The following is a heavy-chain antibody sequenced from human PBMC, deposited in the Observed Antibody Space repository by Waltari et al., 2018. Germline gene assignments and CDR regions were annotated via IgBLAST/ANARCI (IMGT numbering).Heavy chain of an antibody. J-gene: IGHJ3*02. CDR2: IDHSGST. Sequence: QLQLQESGSGLVKPSQTLSLTCAVSGGSISSGGYSWGWIRQPPGKGLEWIGYIDHSGSTYNNPSIKSGVTISVDRSKNNSSLKLSSVTAADTAVYYCASYDSSGSDAFDIWGQGTMVTVSS. CDR3: ASYDSSGSDAFDI. D-gene: IGHD3-22*01. CDR1: GGSISSGGYS. V-gene: IGHV4-30-2*01.